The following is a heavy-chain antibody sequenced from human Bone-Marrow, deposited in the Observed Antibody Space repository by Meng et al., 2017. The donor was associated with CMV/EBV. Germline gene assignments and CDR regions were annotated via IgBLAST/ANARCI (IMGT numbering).Heavy chain of an antibody. V-gene: IGHV3-48*04. CDR1: GFTFSSYS. D-gene: IGHD4-17*01. CDR3: ARVPSTVTTGWEDY. J-gene: IGHJ4*02. CDR2: ISSSSSTI. Sequence: GESLKISCAASGFTFSSYSMNWVRQAPGKGLEWVSYISSSSSTIYYAESVKGRFTISRDNAKNSLYLQMNSLRAEDTAVYYCARVPSTVTTGWEDYWGQGTLVTVSS.